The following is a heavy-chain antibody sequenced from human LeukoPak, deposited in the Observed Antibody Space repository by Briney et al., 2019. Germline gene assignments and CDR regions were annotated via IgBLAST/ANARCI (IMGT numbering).Heavy chain of an antibody. J-gene: IGHJ3*02. V-gene: IGHV3-48*04. CDR1: GFTFSSYS. CDR3: ARSGTTYYYDSGSRI. Sequence: PGGSLRLSCEAPGFTFSSYSMNWVRQAPGKGLEWVSFISGSSSIIHYADSVKGRFTVSRDNAKNSLYLQMNSLRAEDTAVYYCARSGTTYYYDSGSRIWGQGTMVTVSS. CDR2: ISGSSSII. D-gene: IGHD3-22*01.